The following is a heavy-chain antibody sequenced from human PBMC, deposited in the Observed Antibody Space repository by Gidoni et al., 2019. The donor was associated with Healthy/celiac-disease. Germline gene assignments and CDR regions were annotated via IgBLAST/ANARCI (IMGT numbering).Heavy chain of an antibody. Sequence: EVQLVESGRGLVQPGGSLRLSCAASGFTFSSYELHWVRQAPGKGLGWVSYSSSSGSTIYYADSVKCRCTISRDNDKNSRYLQMNSLRAEDTAVSYCARDVYYDVEGWFDSWGQGTLVTVSS. D-gene: IGHD3-10*02. J-gene: IGHJ5*01. CDR3: ARDVYYDVEGWFDS. V-gene: IGHV3-48*03. CDR2: SSSSGSTI. CDR1: GFTFSSYE.